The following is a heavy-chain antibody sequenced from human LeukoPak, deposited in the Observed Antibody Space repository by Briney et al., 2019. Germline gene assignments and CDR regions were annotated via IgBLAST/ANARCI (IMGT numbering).Heavy chain of an antibody. J-gene: IGHJ4*02. V-gene: IGHV3-48*03. D-gene: IGHD3-9*01. CDR1: GFTFSSYE. CDR3: ARGGTRHYDILTGYYLITHYFDY. CDR2: ISSSGSTI. Sequence: PGGSLRLSCAAPGFTFSSYEMNWVRQAPGKGLEWVSYISSSGSTIYYADSVKGRFTISRDNAKNSLYLQMNSLRAEDTAVYYCARGGTRHYDILTGYYLITHYFDYWGQGTLVTVSS.